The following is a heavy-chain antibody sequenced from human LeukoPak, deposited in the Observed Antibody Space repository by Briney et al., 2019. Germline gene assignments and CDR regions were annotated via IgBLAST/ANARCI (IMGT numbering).Heavy chain of an antibody. CDR3: ARDGSSYYYYYMDV. D-gene: IGHD6-19*01. CDR1: GFTFSDYS. V-gene: IGHV3-11*01. J-gene: IGHJ6*03. Sequence: GGSLRLSCAASGFTFSDYSMSWIRQAPGKGLEWGSYISSSGSTIYYADPVKGRFTISRDNAKNLLYLQMNSLIAEDTAVYYCARDGSSYYYYYMDVWAKGTTVTVSS. CDR2: ISSSGSTI.